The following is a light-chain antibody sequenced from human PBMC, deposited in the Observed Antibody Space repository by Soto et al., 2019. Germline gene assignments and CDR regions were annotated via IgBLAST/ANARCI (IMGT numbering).Light chain of an antibody. CDR2: EVT. CDR1: SSDIGAFNY. V-gene: IGLV2-14*01. J-gene: IGLJ1*01. CDR3: SSYAGSSNV. Sequence: QSVLTQPASVSGSPGQSITISCTGSSSDIGAFNYVAWYQQHPGKAPKLMIHEVTNRPSGVSDRFSGSKSDNTASLTVSGLQAEDEADYYCSSYAGSSNVFGTGTKVTVL.